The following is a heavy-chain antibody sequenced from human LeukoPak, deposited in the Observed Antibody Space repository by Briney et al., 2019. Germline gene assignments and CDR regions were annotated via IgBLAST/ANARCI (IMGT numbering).Heavy chain of an antibody. CDR3: ARGWGGYYYDSSGYYYADY. D-gene: IGHD3-22*01. J-gene: IGHJ4*02. V-gene: IGHV1-8*01. CDR2: MNPNSGNT. Sequence: VASVKVSCKASGYTLTSYDINWVRQATGQGLEWMGWMNPNSGNTGYAQKFQGRVTMTRNTSISTAYMELSSLRSEDTAVYYCARGWGGYYYDSSGYYYADYWGQGTLVTVSS. CDR1: GYTLTSYD.